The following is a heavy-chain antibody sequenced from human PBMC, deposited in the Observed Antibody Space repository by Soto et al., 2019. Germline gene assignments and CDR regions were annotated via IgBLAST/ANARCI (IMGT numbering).Heavy chain of an antibody. CDR3: GRYALPGGGTGHGMDV. D-gene: IGHD1-1*01. Sequence: GESLKISCKGSGYSFVSYWIAWVRQMPGKGLEWMGIIYPGDSDTRYSPSFQGQVTISADKSITTAYLQWSSLRASDTAMHYCGRYALPGGGTGHGMDVWGQGTTVTVSS. V-gene: IGHV5-51*01. CDR1: GYSFVSYW. J-gene: IGHJ6*02. CDR2: IYPGDSDT.